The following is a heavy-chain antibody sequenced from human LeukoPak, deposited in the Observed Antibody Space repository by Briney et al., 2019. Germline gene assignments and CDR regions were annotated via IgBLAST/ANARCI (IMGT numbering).Heavy chain of an antibody. V-gene: IGHV4-34*01. D-gene: IGHD2-2*01. CDR2: IYYSGST. Sequence: PSETLSLTCAVYGGSFSGYYWSWIRQPPGKGLEWIGSIYYSGSTYYNPSLKSRVTISVDTSKNQFSLKLSSVTAADTAVYYCARHGKYQLLETYWFDPWGQGTLVTVSS. CDR1: GGSFSGYY. CDR3: ARHGKYQLLETYWFDP. J-gene: IGHJ5*02.